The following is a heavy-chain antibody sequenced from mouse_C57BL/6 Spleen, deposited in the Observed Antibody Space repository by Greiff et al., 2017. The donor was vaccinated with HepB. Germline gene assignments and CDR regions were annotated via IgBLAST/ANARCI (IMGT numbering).Heavy chain of an antibody. D-gene: IGHD2-3*01. J-gene: IGHJ4*01. CDR2: INPSNGGT. CDR3: AREGGYFYYAMDY. V-gene: IGHV1-53*01. Sequence: LQQPGTELVKPGASVKLSCKASGYTFTSYWMHWVKQRPGQGLEWIGNINPSNGGTNYNEKFKSKATLTVDKSSSTAYMQLSSLTSEDSAVYYCAREGGYFYYAMDYWGQGTSVTVSS. CDR1: GYTFTSYW.